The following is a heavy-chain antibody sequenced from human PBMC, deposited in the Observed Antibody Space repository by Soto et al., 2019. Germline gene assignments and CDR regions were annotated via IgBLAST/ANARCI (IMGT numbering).Heavy chain of an antibody. CDR1: GGSISSSNW. J-gene: IGHJ5*02. V-gene: IGHV4-4*02. Sequence: SETLSLTCAVSGGSISSSNWWSWVRQPPGKGLEWIGEIYHSGSTNYNPSLKSRVTISVDKSKNQFSLKLSSVTAADTAVYYCARERGRFSNWFDPWGQGTLVTVSS. D-gene: IGHD3-3*01. CDR3: ARERGRFSNWFDP. CDR2: IYHSGST.